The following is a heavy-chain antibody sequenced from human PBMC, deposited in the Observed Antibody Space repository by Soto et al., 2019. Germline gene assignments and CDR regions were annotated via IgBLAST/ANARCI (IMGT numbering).Heavy chain of an antibody. J-gene: IGHJ4*02. CDR1: GYRFTSYC. D-gene: IGHD3-9*01. Sequence: GESLKISCNGSGYRFTSYCISLVLQMPGKGLEWMGRIDPSDSYTNYSPSFQGHVTISADKSISTAYLQWSSLKASDTAMYYCAINDILTGYYKGPTDYWGQGTLVTVSS. CDR3: AINDILTGYYKGPTDY. V-gene: IGHV5-10-1*01. CDR2: IDPSDSYT.